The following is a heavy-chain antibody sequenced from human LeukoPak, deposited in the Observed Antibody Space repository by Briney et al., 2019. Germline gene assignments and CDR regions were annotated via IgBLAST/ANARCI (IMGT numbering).Heavy chain of an antibody. CDR1: GGSFSGYY. Sequence: SETMSLTCAVYGGSFSGYYWSWIRQPPGKGLEWIGEINHSGSTNYNPSLKSRVTISVDTSKNQFSLKLSSVTAADTAVYYCARGGYSGYGSWGQGTLVTVSS. J-gene: IGHJ5*02. CDR3: ARGGYSGYGS. V-gene: IGHV4-34*01. D-gene: IGHD5-12*01. CDR2: INHSGST.